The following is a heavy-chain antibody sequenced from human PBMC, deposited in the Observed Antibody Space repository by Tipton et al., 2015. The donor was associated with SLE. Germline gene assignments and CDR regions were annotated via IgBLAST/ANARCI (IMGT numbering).Heavy chain of an antibody. V-gene: IGHV4-30-2*01. CDR2: IFRSGNA. CDR3: VRGEADVLHI. CDR1: GDSINSGDYS. Sequence: TLSLTCAVSGDSINSGDYSWSWIRQPPGKGLEWIGYIFRSGNAYYNPPLNSRVTISLDMSRNQFSLRLKSVTAADTALYYCVRGEADVLHIWGQGTVVSVSS. J-gene: IGHJ3*02.